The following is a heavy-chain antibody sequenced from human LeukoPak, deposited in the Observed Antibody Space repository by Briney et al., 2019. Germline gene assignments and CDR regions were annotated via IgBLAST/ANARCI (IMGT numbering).Heavy chain of an antibody. V-gene: IGHV4-34*01. Sequence: PSETLSLTCAVYGGSLSGYSWSWIRQPPGKGLEWIGEINHSGSTHYNPSLKSRVTISVDTSKNQFSLKLSSVTAADTAVYYCARWGHSSSWFSYYYYYMDVWGKGTTVTISS. D-gene: IGHD6-13*01. CDR3: ARWGHSSSWFSYYYYYMDV. CDR1: GGSLSGYS. CDR2: INHSGST. J-gene: IGHJ6*03.